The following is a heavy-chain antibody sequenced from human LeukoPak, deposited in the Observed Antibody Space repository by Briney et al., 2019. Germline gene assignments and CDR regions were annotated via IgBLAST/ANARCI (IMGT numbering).Heavy chain of an antibody. CDR1: GGSISSYY. D-gene: IGHD6-19*01. CDR2: IYYSGST. V-gene: IGHV4-59*01. Sequence: SETLSLTCTVSGGSISSYYWSWIRQPPGKGLEWIGYIYYSGSTNYNPSLKSRVTISVDTSKNQFSLKLSSVTASDTAVYYCARVAVTGAARLDYWGQGTLVTVSS. J-gene: IGHJ4*02. CDR3: ARVAVTGAARLDY.